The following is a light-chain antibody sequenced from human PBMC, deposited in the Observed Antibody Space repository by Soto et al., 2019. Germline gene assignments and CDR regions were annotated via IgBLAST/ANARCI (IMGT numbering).Light chain of an antibody. Sequence: DIQMTQSPSTLSASVGDTVTVTCRASQSVSGWLAWHQKKPGKDPKILIYDVSALKRGVPPRFSGSGSGTEFNLTISRLQTEDFATYYCQQYDSFSVTFGQGTKLDIK. CDR3: QQYDSFSVT. V-gene: IGKV1-5*01. CDR2: DVS. J-gene: IGKJ1*01. CDR1: QSVSGW.